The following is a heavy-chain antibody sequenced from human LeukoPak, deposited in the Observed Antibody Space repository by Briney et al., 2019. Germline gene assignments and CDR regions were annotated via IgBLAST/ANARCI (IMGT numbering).Heavy chain of an antibody. V-gene: IGHV4-59*01. Sequence: SETLSLTCTVSGGSISSYHGSWIRQPPGKGLEGIGYIYYSGCTNYNPSLKSRITISVDTSKIQFSLKLSSVTAADSAVYYCAGLDFWSVYTYSDDAFDIWGKGTMVTVSS. J-gene: IGHJ3*02. CDR3: AGLDFWSVYTYSDDAFDI. D-gene: IGHD3-3*01. CDR2: IYYSGCT. CDR1: GGSISSYH.